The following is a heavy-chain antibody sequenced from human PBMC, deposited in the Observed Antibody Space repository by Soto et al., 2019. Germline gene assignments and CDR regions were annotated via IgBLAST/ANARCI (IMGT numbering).Heavy chain of an antibody. Sequence: GGSLRLSCAASGFTFSSYAMSWVRQAPGKGLEWVSAISGSGGSTYYADSVKGRFTISRDNAKNSLYLQMNSLRAEDTAVYYCAREAIPPPYYYYGMDVWGQGTTVTVSS. V-gene: IGHV3-23*01. CDR3: AREAIPPPYYYYGMDV. CDR1: GFTFSSYA. CDR2: ISGSGGST. D-gene: IGHD1-26*01. J-gene: IGHJ6*02.